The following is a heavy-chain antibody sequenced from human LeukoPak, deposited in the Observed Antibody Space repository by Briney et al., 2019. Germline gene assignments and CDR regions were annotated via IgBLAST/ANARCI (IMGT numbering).Heavy chain of an antibody. CDR2: IRYDGSNK. J-gene: IGHJ4*02. D-gene: IGHD6-13*01. CDR3: AKDRYGIAAAAYFDY. CDR1: GFTFSSYG. Sequence: PGGSLRLSCAASGFTFSSYGMHWVRQAPAKGLEWVAFIRYDGSNKYYADSVKGRFTISRDNSKNTLYLQMNSLRAEDTAVYYCAKDRYGIAAAAYFDYWGQGTLVTVSS. V-gene: IGHV3-30*02.